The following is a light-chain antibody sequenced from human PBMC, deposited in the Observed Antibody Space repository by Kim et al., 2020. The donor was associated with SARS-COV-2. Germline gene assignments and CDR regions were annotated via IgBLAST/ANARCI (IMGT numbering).Light chain of an antibody. CDR3: QQYNNLQAIT. V-gene: IGKV1-33*01. CDR1: QDIRKF. J-gene: IGKJ5*01. CDR2: EAS. Sequence: SVGDSVTITCQESQDIRKFLNWYQHKPGKAPELLISEASTLRTGVPSRFSGSASGTHFTFTISNLQPEDIATYYCQQYNNLQAITFGQGTRLEIK.